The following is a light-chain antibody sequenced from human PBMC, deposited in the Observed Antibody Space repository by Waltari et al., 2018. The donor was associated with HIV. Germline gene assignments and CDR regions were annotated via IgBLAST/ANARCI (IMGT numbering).Light chain of an antibody. CDR2: EVS. Sequence: QSALTQPASVSGSPGQSITISCTGTSSDFGSYNLVSWYQQHPGKAPKLMIYEVSKRPSGVSNRFSGSKSGNTASLTISGLQAEDEADYYCCSYAGSSTFGVFGGGTKLTVL. CDR3: CSYAGSSTFGV. J-gene: IGLJ3*02. CDR1: SSDFGSYNL. V-gene: IGLV2-23*02.